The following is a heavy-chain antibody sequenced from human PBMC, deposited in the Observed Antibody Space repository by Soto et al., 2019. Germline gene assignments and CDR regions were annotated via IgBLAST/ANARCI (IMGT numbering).Heavy chain of an antibody. D-gene: IGHD2-2*02. V-gene: IGHV3-30*18. J-gene: IGHJ6*02. CDR2: ISYDGSNK. Sequence: QVQLVESGGGVVQPGGSLRLSCAASGFTFSSYGMHWVRQAPGKGLEWVAVISYDGSNKYYADSVKGRFTISRDNSKNTLYLQMNSLRAEDTAVYYCAKDQGYCSSTSCYTRLLTYYYGMDVWGQGTTVTVSS. CDR1: GFTFSSYG. CDR3: AKDQGYCSSTSCYTRLLTYYYGMDV.